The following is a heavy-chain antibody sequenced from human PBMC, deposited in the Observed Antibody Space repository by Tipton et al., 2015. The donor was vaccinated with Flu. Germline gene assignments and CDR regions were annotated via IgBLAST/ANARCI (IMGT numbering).Heavy chain of an antibody. CDR3: ARVAAY. Sequence: TLSLTCTASDYSISSGYYWGWIRQSPGKGLEWIGAIYHSGSTYYNPSPKSRVTISVDTSKNQFSLKLNSVTAADTAMYYCARVAAYWGQGTLVTVSS. V-gene: IGHV4-38-2*02. CDR1: DYSISSGYY. J-gene: IGHJ4*02. CDR2: IYHSGST.